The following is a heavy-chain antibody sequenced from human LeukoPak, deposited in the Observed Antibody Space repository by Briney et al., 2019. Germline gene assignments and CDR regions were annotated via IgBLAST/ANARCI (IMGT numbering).Heavy chain of an antibody. D-gene: IGHD4-17*01. Sequence: GGSLRLSCAASGFTFDDYGVRWLRQPPGKGLEWGGGITCNGATTGFADSVKGRFTISRDIAKNSLYLGMSSLRAEDTAFYYCAREYGDYSSYFDLWGHGTLVTVSS. CDR3: AREYGDYSSYFDL. J-gene: IGHJ2*01. CDR1: GFTFDDYG. CDR2: ITCNGATT. V-gene: IGHV3-20*04.